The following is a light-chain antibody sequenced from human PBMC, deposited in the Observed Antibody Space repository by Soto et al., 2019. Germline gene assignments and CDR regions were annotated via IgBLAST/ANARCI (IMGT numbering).Light chain of an antibody. CDR2: KAS. Sequence: DIQLTHSPSSLSASVGDRVTTTCRASQSSSGLLCWYQQTTGKAPKLLIYKASSLESGVTSGFSGSGSETEFTLTISSLQPDDSATYYCQQYNSLYTFGQGTKVDIK. CDR1: QSSSGL. J-gene: IGKJ2*01. CDR3: QQYNSLYT. V-gene: IGKV1-5*03.